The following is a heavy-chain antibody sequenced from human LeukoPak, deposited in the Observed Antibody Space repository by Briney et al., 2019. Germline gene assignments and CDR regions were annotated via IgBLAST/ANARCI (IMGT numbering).Heavy chain of an antibody. D-gene: IGHD6-19*01. J-gene: IGHJ4*02. CDR2: INPNSGGT. V-gene: IGHV1-2*02. CDR3: AREVAVAGRGSYFDY. CDR1: GYTSTGYY. Sequence: ASVKVSCKASGYTSTGYYMHWVRQAPGQGLEWMGWINPNSGGTNYAQKFQGRVTMTRDTSISTAYMELSRLRSDDTAVYFCAREVAVAGRGSYFDYWGQGTLVTVSS.